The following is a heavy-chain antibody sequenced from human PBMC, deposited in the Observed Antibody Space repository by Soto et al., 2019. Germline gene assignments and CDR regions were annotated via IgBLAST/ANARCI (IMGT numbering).Heavy chain of an antibody. CDR3: TRASYSSRWYWYFDY. CDR1: GDSVSSNSAA. V-gene: IGHV6-1*01. J-gene: IGHJ4*02. CDR2: TYYRSKWYH. Sequence: SQTLSLTCAISGDSVSSNSAAWNWIRQSPSRGLEWLGRTYYRSKWYHDYALSVKSRISINPDTSKNQISLQLNSVTPEDTAVYYCTRASYSSRWYWYFDYWGQGSLVT. D-gene: IGHD6-13*01.